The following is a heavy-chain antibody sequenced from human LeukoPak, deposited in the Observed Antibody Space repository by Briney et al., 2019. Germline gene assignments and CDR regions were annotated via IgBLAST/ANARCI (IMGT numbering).Heavy chain of an antibody. D-gene: IGHD3-16*01. CDR3: ARGGGIYYVAY. CDR2: VSSSSSYT. J-gene: IGHJ4*02. CDR1: GFTFSHYY. V-gene: IGHV3-11*03. Sequence: GGSLRLSCAPSGFTFSHYYMSWLRQAPGKGLEWVSYVSSSSSYTEYADSVKGRFTVSRDNAKNSLYLQMNSLRAEGTAVYYCARGGGIYYVAYWGQGTLVTVSS.